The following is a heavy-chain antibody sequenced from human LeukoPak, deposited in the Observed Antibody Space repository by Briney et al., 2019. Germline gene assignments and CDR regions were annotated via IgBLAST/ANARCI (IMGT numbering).Heavy chain of an antibody. CDR3: TRDHWFGELLHY. CDR2: IRSKAYGGTT. D-gene: IGHD3-10*01. J-gene: IGHJ4*02. CDR1: GFTFGDYA. V-gene: IGHV3-49*04. Sequence: GGSLRLSCTASGFTFGDYAMSWVRQAPGKGLEWVGFIRSKAYGGTTEYAASVKGRFTISRDDSKSIAYLQMNSLKTEDTAVYYCTRDHWFGELLHYWGQGTLVTVSS.